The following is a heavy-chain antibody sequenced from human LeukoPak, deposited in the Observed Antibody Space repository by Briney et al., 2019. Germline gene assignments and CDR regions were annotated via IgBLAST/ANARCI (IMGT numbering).Heavy chain of an antibody. D-gene: IGHD6-19*01. J-gene: IGHJ4*02. Sequence: PSETLSLTCTVSGGSISSYYWGWIRQPPGKGLEWIGSIYYSGSTYYNPSLKSRVTISVDTSKNQFSLKLSSVTAADTAVYYCARLRGKWLGSYWGQGTLVTVSS. CDR2: IYYSGST. V-gene: IGHV4-39*01. CDR3: ARLRGKWLGSY. CDR1: GGSISSYY.